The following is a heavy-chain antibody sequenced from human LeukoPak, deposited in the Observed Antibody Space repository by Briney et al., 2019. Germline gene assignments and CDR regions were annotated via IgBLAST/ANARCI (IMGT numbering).Heavy chain of an antibody. CDR2: IYYSGRT. D-gene: IGHD3-10*01. V-gene: IGHV4-59*01. CDR3: ARGGSGSYSSYYFDY. CDR1: GGSISSYY. J-gene: IGHJ4*02. Sequence: PSETLSLTCTVAGGSISSYYWSWIRQPPGKGLGWIGYIYYSGRTNYNPSLKSRVTISVDTSKSHFSLHLSSVTAADTAVYYCARGGSGSYSSYYFDYWGQGTLVTVSS.